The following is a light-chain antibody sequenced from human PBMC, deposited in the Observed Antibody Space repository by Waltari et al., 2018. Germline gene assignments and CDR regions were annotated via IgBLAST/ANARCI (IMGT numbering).Light chain of an antibody. Sequence: EIVLTQSPATLSLSPGETTTLSCRASQSVSSYFAWYQHKPGQAPRPLIYDASNRATGIPARFSGSGSGTDFTLTISSLEPEDFAVYYCQQHSNLITFGQGTRLEIK. CDR2: DAS. J-gene: IGKJ5*01. CDR1: QSVSSY. V-gene: IGKV3-11*01. CDR3: QQHSNLIT.